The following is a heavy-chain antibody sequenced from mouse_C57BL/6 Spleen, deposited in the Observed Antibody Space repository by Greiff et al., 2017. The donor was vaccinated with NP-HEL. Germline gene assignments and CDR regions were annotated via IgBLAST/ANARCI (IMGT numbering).Heavy chain of an antibody. V-gene: IGHV1-82*01. CDR2: IYPGDGDT. J-gene: IGHJ3*01. CDR3: ARGGGIYYDYDKAY. D-gene: IGHD2-4*01. Sequence: VKLQQSGPELVKPGALVKISCKASGYAFSSSWMNWVKQRPGKGLEWIGRIYPGDGDTNYNGKFKGKATLTADKSSSTAYMQLSSLTSEDSAVYFCARGGGIYYDYDKAYWGQGTLVTVSA. CDR1: GYAFSSSW.